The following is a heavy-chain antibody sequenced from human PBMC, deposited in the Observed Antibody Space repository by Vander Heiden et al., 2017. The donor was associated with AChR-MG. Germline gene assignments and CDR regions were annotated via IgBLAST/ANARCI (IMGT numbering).Heavy chain of an antibody. V-gene: IGHV5-51*01. D-gene: IGHD3-10*01. CDR1: GYSFTSYW. J-gene: IGHJ5*02. CDR2: IYPGDSGT. CDR3: ARQNLGDYYGSGSYLVS. Sequence: EVQLVQSGAEVKKRGESLKISCKGSGYSFTSYWIGWVRQMPGKGLGWMGIIYPGDSGTRYSPSFQGQVTISADKSISTAYLQWSSLKASDTAMYYCARQNLGDYYGSGSYLVSWGQGTLVTVSS.